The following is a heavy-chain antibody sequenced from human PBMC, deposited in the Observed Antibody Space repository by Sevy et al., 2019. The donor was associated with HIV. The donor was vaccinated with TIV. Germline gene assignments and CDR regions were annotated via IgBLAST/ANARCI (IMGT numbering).Heavy chain of an antibody. CDR3: AKDLYCSSTSCYSGGYYYYGMDV. J-gene: IGHJ6*02. CDR1: GFTFSSYG. D-gene: IGHD2-2*01. V-gene: IGHV3-30*02. Sequence: GGSLRLSCAASGFTFSSYGMHWVRQAPGKGLEWVAFIRYDGSNKYYADSVKGRFTISRDNSKNTLYLQMNSLGAEDTAVYYCAKDLYCSSTSCYSGGYYYYGMDVWGQGTTVTVSS. CDR2: IRYDGSNK.